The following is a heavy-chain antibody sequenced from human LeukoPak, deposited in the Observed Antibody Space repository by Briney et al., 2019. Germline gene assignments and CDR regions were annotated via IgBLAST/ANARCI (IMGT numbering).Heavy chain of an antibody. V-gene: IGHV1-69*05. Sequence: SVKVSCKASGGTFSSYAISWVRQAPGQGLEWMGRIIPVFGTANYAQKFQGRVTITTDESTSTAYMELSSLRSEDTAVYYCARALHPSDYYFDYWGQGTLVTVSS. CDR3: ARALHPSDYYFDY. CDR2: IIPVFGTA. J-gene: IGHJ4*02. CDR1: GGTFSSYA.